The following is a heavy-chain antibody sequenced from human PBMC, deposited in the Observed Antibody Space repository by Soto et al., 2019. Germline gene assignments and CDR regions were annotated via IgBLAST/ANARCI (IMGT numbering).Heavy chain of an antibody. CDR1: GFAFRHNY. V-gene: IGHV3-11*01. CDR3: ATGGIYYEA. Sequence: QVQLVESGGGLVKPGGSLRLSCTDSGFAFRHNYLTCIRQAPGKGLEWLSYISTSGSPAYYADSVKGRFTISTDNAKESLYLQMDSLRAEDTGVYFCATGGIYYEAWGQGTLVTVSS. CDR2: ISTSGSPA. J-gene: IGHJ5*02. D-gene: IGHD1-26*01.